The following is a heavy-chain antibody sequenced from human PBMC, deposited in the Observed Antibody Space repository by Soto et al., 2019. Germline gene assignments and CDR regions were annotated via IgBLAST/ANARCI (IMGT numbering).Heavy chain of an antibody. CDR3: ARDLYDFWSGYYTGWFDP. CDR2: ISSSSSYI. Sequence: EVQLVESGGSLVKPGGSLRLSCAASGFTFSSYSMNWVRQAPGKGLEWVSSISSSSSYIYYADSVKGRFTISRDNAKNSLYLQMNSLRAEDTAVYYCARDLYDFWSGYYTGWFDPWGQGTLVTVSS. D-gene: IGHD3-3*01. CDR1: GFTFSSYS. V-gene: IGHV3-21*01. J-gene: IGHJ5*02.